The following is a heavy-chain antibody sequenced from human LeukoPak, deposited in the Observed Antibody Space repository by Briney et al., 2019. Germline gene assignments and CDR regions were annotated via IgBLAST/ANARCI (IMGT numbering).Heavy chain of an antibody. CDR1: GYTFTSYD. J-gene: IGHJ4*02. CDR2: MNPNSGNT. D-gene: IGHD2-15*01. CDR3: ARETDTLHFDY. Sequence: ASVKVSCKASGYTFTSYDINWVRQATGQGLEWMGWMNPNSGNTGYAQKFQGRVTMTRDTSISTTYMELSRLRSDDTAVYYCARETDTLHFDYWGQGTLVTVSS. V-gene: IGHV1-8*01.